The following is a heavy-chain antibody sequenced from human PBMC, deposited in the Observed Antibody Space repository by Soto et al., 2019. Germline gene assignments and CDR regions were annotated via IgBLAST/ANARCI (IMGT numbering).Heavy chain of an antibody. V-gene: IGHV4-4*02. D-gene: IGHD3-3*01. Sequence: PSETLSLTCAVSGDSISSGNWLSWVRQPPGKGLEWIGEIFHNGGTNYNPSLKSRVTMSVDKSKNQFSLSLNSVTAADTAVYYCARDPNFYSFDYWGRGTLVTVSS. CDR3: ARDPNFYSFDY. CDR2: IFHNGGT. J-gene: IGHJ4*02. CDR1: GDSISSGNW.